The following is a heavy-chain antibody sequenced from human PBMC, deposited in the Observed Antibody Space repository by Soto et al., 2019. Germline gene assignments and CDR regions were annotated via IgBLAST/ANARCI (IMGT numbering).Heavy chain of an antibody. V-gene: IGHV4-59*01. D-gene: IGHD2-8*01. CDR2: ISYSGNT. CDR1: GGSISNFY. Sequence: QVHLRESGPGLVKPSETLSLSCTVSGGSISNFYWSWIRQPPGKGLEWIGYISYSGNTNYNPSLKSRVSISVDTSKNQLSLNLTSVTAADTAVYYCARAPMVLSRSYSDSWGHRTPVTVSS. J-gene: IGHJ5*01. CDR3: ARAPMVLSRSYSDS.